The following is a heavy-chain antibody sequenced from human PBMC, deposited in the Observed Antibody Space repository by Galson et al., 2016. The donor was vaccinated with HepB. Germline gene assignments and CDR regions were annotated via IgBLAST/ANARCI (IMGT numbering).Heavy chain of an antibody. D-gene: IGHD6-19*01. CDR2: INHNEDT. CDR1: GGPFSGYY. V-gene: IGHV4-34*01. Sequence: AVYGGPFSGYYWTWIRQPPGKGLEWIGEINHNEDTNYNPSLKSRVTMSVDMSKRHFSLKLSSVTAADTAVYYCARGGVGIAVGSWGQGTLVTVSS. J-gene: IGHJ5*02. CDR3: ARGGVGIAVGS.